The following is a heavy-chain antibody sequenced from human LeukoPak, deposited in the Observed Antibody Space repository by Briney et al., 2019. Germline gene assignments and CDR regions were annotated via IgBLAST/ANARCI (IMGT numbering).Heavy chain of an antibody. D-gene: IGHD3-22*01. CDR2: LNPNSGGT. J-gene: IGHJ4*02. Sequence: SVKVSCKASGYTFTGYYMHWMRQAPGQGLEWMGRLNPNSGGTNYAQKFQGRVTMTRDTSISTAYIELSRLRSDDTVVYYCARGDTIISLDYWGQGTLVTVSS. V-gene: IGHV1-2*05. CDR1: GYTFTGYY. CDR3: ARGDTIISLDY.